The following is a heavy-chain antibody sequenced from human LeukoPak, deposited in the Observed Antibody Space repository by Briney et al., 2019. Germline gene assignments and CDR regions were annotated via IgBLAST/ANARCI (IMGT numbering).Heavy chain of an antibody. V-gene: IGHV4-39*01. D-gene: IGHD6-13*01. CDR1: GGSISSSSYY. CDR2: IYYSGST. CDR3: ARHVRIAAAAPDY. J-gene: IGHJ4*02. Sequence: SETLCLTCTVSGGSISSSSYYWGWIRQPPGKELEWIGSIYYSGSTYYNPSLKSRVTISVDTSKNQFFLKLSSVTAADTAVYYCARHVRIAAAAPDYWGQGTLVTVSS.